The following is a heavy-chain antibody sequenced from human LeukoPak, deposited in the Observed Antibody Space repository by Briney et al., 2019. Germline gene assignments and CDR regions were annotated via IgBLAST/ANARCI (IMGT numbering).Heavy chain of an antibody. CDR1: GDSVSSNSAA. CDR3: ARRGQLLHAFNI. J-gene: IGHJ3*02. D-gene: IGHD5-18*01. Sequence: SQTLSLTCAISGDSVSSNSAAWNWIRQSPSRGLEWLGRTYYRSKWYNDYAISLKSRITINPDTSKNQFSLQLNSVTPEDTAVYYCARRGQLLHAFNIWGQGTMVTVSS. CDR2: TYYRSKWYN. V-gene: IGHV6-1*01.